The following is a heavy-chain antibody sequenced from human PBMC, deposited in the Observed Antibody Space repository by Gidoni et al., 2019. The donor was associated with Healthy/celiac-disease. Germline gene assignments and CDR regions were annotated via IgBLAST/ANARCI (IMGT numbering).Heavy chain of an antibody. CDR3: ARQVAEGYDNWFDP. V-gene: IGHV4-59*08. CDR1: GGSISSYY. D-gene: IGHD6-19*01. Sequence: QVQLQESGPGLVKPSETLSLTCTVSGGSISSYYWSWIRQPPGKGLELIGYIYYSGSTNYNPALKSRVTISVDTSKNQFSLELSSVTAADTAVYDCARQVAEGYDNWFDPWGQGTLVTVSS. CDR2: IYYSGST. J-gene: IGHJ5*02.